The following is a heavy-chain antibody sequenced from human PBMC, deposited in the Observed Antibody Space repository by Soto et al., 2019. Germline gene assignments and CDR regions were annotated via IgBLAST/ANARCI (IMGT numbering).Heavy chain of an antibody. CDR3: TRMRPYTFCHSSSCYAGDFAL. CDR2: TRDQGRAYLR. CDR1: GFTFNDYY. V-gene: IGHV3-72*01. J-gene: IGHJ4*02. Sequence: EVQLVESGGGLVPPGGSLRLSCEASGFTFNDYYMDWVRQAPGKGLEWVGRTRDQGRAYLREYAASVKSRFTISRDESNKSLYLQMTSLKTEDTAVYYCTRMRPYTFCHSSSCYAGDFALWGQATLVTVSS. D-gene: IGHD2-2*01.